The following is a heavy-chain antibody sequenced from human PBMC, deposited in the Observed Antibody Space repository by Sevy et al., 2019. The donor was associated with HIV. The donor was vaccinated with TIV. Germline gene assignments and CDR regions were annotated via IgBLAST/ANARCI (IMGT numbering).Heavy chain of an antibody. CDR3: ARDALLRGGYLDY. V-gene: IGHV1-2*02. J-gene: IGHJ4*02. D-gene: IGHD3-10*01. Sequence: ASVKVSCKASGYTFTDYYIHWVRQAPGQGVEWMGWINPNSGGTNYAQKFQGRVTMTRDTSIGTAYMELSRLGSDDTAVYYCARDALLRGGYLDYWGQGALVTVSS. CDR2: INPNSGGT. CDR1: GYTFTDYY.